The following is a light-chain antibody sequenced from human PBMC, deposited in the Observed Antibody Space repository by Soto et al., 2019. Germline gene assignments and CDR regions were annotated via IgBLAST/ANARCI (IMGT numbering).Light chain of an antibody. V-gene: IGLV2-23*02. CDR2: EVS. CDR3: CSYAGSSTFERV. J-gene: IGLJ1*01. Sequence: QSALTQPASVSGSPGQSITISCTGTSSDVGSYNLVSWYQQHPGKAPKLMIYEVSKRPSGVSNRFSGSKSGNTASLTISGLQAEDEADYYCCSYAGSSTFERVFGTGTKPPS. CDR1: SSDVGSYNL.